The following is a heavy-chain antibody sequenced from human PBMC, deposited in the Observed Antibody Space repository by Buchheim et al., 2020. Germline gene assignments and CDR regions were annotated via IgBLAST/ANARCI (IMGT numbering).Heavy chain of an antibody. V-gene: IGHV1-69*02. CDR1: GGTFSSYT. CDR2: IIPILGIA. CDR3: AGVGGIVVVPAAIGCGFLGNGYYYGMDV. J-gene: IGHJ6*02. D-gene: IGHD2-2*02. Sequence: QVQLVQSGAEVKKPGSSVKVSCKASGGTFSSYTISWVRQAPGQGLEWMGRIIPILGIANYAQKFQGRVTITADKSTSTAYMELGSLRSEDTAVYYCAGVGGIVVVPAAIGCGFLGNGYYYGMDVWGQGTT.